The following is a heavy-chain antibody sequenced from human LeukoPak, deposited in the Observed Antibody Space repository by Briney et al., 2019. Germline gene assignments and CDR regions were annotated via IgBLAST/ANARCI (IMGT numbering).Heavy chain of an antibody. V-gene: IGHV3-48*01. CDR1: GFTFNTYS. CDR2: ISDTTITT. CDR3: ARDRSGNNYYIDV. J-gene: IGHJ6*03. Sequence: GGSLRLSCEASGFTFNTYSMNWVRQAPGKGLEWISYISDTTITTYYADTVKGRFTIFRDNAKNSLYLQMNSLRAEDTAVYYCARDRSGNNYYIDVWGKGTTVTVSS. D-gene: IGHD1-26*01.